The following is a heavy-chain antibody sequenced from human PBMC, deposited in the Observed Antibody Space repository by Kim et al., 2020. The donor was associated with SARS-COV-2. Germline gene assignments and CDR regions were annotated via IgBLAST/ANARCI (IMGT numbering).Heavy chain of an antibody. Sequence: GGSLRLSCAASGFTFSSYWMSWVRQAPGKGLEWVANIKQDGSEKYYVDSVKGRFTISRDNAKNSLYLQMNSLRAEDTAVYYCARDLRDSQYYYYYYGMDVWGQGTTVTVSS. CDR2: IKQDGSEK. D-gene: IGHD5-18*01. V-gene: IGHV3-7*01. J-gene: IGHJ6*02. CDR3: ARDLRDSQYYYYYYGMDV. CDR1: GFTFSSYW.